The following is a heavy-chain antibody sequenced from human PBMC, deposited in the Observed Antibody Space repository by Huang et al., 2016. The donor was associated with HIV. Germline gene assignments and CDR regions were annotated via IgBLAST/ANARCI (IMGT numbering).Heavy chain of an antibody. J-gene: IGHJ6*02. CDR1: GYRFRSNW. V-gene: IGHV5-51*01. Sequence: EVQLVQSGAEVKKPGESLKISCQGSGYRFRSNWIGWVRQMPGKGLEWMGIIDPGDSDTRYSPSVQGQGTISADKSINTAYLQWSSLKASDTAMYYCARLIGSPSFYYGLDVWGQGTTVTVSS. CDR3: ARLIGSPSFYYGLDV. CDR2: IDPGDSDT. D-gene: IGHD3-10*01.